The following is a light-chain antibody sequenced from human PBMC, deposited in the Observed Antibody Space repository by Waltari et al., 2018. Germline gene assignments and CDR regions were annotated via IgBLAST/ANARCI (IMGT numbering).Light chain of an antibody. Sequence: EIVLTQSPCTLSLSPGDIATLSCRATESVPANYLDWYQQKPGQAPRLLISGASSRATGIPDRFSGRGSGTDFTLTIARLEPEDCAVDYCQQYGETPWTFGQGTKV. CDR1: ESVPANY. CDR2: GAS. V-gene: IGKV3-20*01. CDR3: QQYGETPWT. J-gene: IGKJ1*01.